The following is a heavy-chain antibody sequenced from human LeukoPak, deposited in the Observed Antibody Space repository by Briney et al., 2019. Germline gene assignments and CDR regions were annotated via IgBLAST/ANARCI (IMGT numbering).Heavy chain of an antibody. CDR3: ARHEYSSSFWFDP. D-gene: IGHD6-6*01. V-gene: IGHV4-34*01. CDR1: GGSFSGYY. Sequence: PSETLSLTCAVYGGSFSGYYWSWIRQPPGKGLEWIGEINHSGSTYYNPSLKSRVTISVDTSKNQFSLKLSSVTAADTAVYYCARHEYSSSFWFDPWGQGTLVTVSS. CDR2: INHSGST. J-gene: IGHJ5*02.